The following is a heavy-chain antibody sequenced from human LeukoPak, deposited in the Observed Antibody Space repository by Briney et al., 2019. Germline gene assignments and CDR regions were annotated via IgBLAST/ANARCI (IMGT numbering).Heavy chain of an antibody. CDR2: ISYDGSNK. Sequence: PGGSLRLSCAASGFTFSSYAMHWVRQAPGKGLEWVAVISYDGSNKYYADSVKGRFTNSRDNAKNSLYLQMNSLRAEDTAMYYCARDLSRGGATVGWYDVFDIWGQGTMVTVSS. V-gene: IGHV3-30-3*01. CDR1: GFTFSSYA. D-gene: IGHD6-19*01. CDR3: ARDLSRGGATVGWYDVFDI. J-gene: IGHJ3*02.